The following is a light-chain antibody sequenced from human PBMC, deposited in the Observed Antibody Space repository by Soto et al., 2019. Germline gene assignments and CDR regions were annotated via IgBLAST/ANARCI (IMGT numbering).Light chain of an antibody. J-gene: IGLJ1*01. Sequence: ALTQPRSVSGSPGQSVTISCTGTSIDVGGSDFVSWYQQHPGKAPKLMIYVVTKRPSGVPDRFSGSKSGNTASLTISGLQDEDEADYYCSSFAATHTYIFGTGTKVTVL. CDR1: SIDVGGSDF. CDR3: SSFAATHTYI. CDR2: VVT. V-gene: IGLV2-11*01.